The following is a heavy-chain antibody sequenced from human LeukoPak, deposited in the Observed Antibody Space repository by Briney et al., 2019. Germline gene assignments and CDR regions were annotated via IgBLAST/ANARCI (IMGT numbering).Heavy chain of an antibody. J-gene: IGHJ3*02. V-gene: IGHV3-49*04. Sequence: GGSLRLSCTASGFTFGDYAMSWVRQAPGKGREWVGFIRCKAYGETTEYAASVKGRFTISRDDSKSIAYLQMNSLKTEDTAVYYCNRIWSGSGSGAFDIWGQGTMVTVSS. CDR3: NRIWSGSGSGAFDI. CDR2: IRCKAYGETT. CDR1: GFTFGDYA. D-gene: IGHD3-10*01.